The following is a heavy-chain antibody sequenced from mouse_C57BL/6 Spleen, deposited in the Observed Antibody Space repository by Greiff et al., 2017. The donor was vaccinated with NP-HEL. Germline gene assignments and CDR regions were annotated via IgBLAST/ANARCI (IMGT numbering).Heavy chain of an antibody. D-gene: IGHD3-2*02. CDR1: GFSLTSYG. Sequence: QVQLQQSGPGLVQPSQSLSITCTVSGFSLTSYGVHWVRQSPGKGLEWLGVIWRGGSTDYNAAFMSRLSITKDNSKRQVFFKMNSLQAYDTAIYYCAKMGTAQAAFFAYWGQGTLVTVSA. J-gene: IGHJ3*01. CDR2: IWRGGST. CDR3: AKMGTAQAAFFAY. V-gene: IGHV2-5*01.